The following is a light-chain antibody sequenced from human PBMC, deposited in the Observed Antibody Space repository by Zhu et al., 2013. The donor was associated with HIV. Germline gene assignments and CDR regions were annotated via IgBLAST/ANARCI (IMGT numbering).Light chain of an antibody. J-gene: IGLJ2*01. CDR2: GKN. Sequence: SSELTQDPAVSVALGQTVRITCQGDSLRGYYASWYQQKPGQAPVRVIYGKNNRPSGIPDRFSGSSSGNTASLTITGAQAEDEADYYCNSWDSSGNHVFGGGTKLTVL. CDR3: NSWDSSGNHV. CDR1: SLRGYY. V-gene: IGLV3-19*02.